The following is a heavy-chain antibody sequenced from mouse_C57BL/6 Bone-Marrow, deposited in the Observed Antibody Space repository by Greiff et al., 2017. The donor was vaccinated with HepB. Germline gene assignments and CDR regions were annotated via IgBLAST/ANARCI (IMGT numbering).Heavy chain of an antibody. CDR3: ARVYYGSSYWYFDV. V-gene: IGHV8-8*01. CDR1: GFSLSTFGMG. CDR2: IWWDDDK. Sequence: LQQSGPGILQPSQTLSLTCSFSGFSLSTFGMGVGWIRQPSGKGLEWLAHIWWDDDKYYNPALKSRLTISKDTSKNQVFLKIANVDTADTATYYGARVYYGSSYWYFDVWGTGTTVTVSS. D-gene: IGHD1-1*01. J-gene: IGHJ1*03.